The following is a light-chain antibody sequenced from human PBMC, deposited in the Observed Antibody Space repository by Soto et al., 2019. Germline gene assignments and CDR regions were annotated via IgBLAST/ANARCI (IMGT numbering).Light chain of an antibody. CDR1: QTISSW. V-gene: IGKV1-5*03. CDR2: KAS. J-gene: IGKJ1*01. CDR3: QHYNSYSEA. Sequence: DIQMTQSPSTLSGSVGDRVTITCRASQTISSWLAWYQQKKGKAPKILIYKASTLKSGVPSRFRGRGSGTEFTLTISRLQPDDFETYYCQHYNSYSEAFGQGTKVDIK.